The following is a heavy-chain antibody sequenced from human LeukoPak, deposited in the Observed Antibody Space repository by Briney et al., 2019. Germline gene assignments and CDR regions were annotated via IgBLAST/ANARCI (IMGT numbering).Heavy chain of an antibody. CDR2: IRVGGEI. CDR3: ANGTGDTGYYFDY. D-gene: IGHD7-27*01. J-gene: IGHJ4*02. CDR1: GFTFSSYA. Sequence: GGSLRLSCAASGFTFSSYAMNWVRQAPGKGLEWVSGIRVGGEIYYADSVKGRFTISRDNSENTLYLQMSGLRAEDTAVYHCANGTGDTGYYFDYWGQGTLVTVSS. V-gene: IGHV3-23*01.